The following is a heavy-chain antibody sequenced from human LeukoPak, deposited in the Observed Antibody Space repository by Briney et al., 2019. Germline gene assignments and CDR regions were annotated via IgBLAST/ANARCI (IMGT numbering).Heavy chain of an antibody. CDR1: GFTFSSYG. V-gene: IGHV3-7*01. J-gene: IGHJ6*02. CDR2: IKQDGSEK. D-gene: IGHD3-3*01. CDR3: ARDDTYYDFWSGLLPYYYYGMDV. Sequence: GGSLRLSCAASGFTFSSYGMHWVRQAPGKGLEWVANIKQDGSEKYYVDSVKGRFTISRDNAKNSLYLQMNSLRAEDTAVYYCARDDTYYDFWSGLLPYYYYGMDVWGQGTTVTVSS.